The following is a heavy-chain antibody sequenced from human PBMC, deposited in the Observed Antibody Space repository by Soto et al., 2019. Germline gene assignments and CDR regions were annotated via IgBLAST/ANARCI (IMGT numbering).Heavy chain of an antibody. CDR3: ARGGRLVVVNYGMDV. Sequence: SETLSLTCAVSGGSISSGGYSWSWIRQPPGKGLEWIGYIYHSGSTYYNPSLKSRVTISVDRSKNQFSLKLSSVTAADTAVYYCARGGRLVVVNYGMDVWGQGTKVTVS. V-gene: IGHV4-30-2*01. D-gene: IGHD3-22*01. J-gene: IGHJ6*02. CDR2: IYHSGST. CDR1: GGSISSGGYS.